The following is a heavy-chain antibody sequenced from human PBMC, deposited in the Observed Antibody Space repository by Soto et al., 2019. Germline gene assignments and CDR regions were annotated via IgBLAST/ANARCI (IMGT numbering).Heavy chain of an antibody. D-gene: IGHD3-10*01. V-gene: IGHV3-53*04. J-gene: IGHJ6*02. CDR1: GIPVSSKY. Sequence: EVQLVESGGGLVQPGGSLRLSCAASGIPVSSKYMTWVRQAPGKGLEWVSVLHSGGDTYYANSVKGRFTISRHDSTNTLFLQMNSLTPEDTAVYYCARDGPYYYASRMDVWGQWTTVTVSS. CDR2: LHSGGDT. CDR3: ARDGPYYYASRMDV.